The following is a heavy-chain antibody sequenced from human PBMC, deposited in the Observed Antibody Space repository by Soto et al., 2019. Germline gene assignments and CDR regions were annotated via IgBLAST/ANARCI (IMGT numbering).Heavy chain of an antibody. CDR3: ARGTMVRGVITYYYYGMDV. CDR2: IYYSGST. D-gene: IGHD3-10*01. J-gene: IGHJ6*02. Sequence: SETLSLTCTVSGGSISSSSYYWGWIRQPPGKGLEWIGSIYYSGSTYYNPSLKSRVTISVDTSKNRFSLKLSSVTAADTAVYYCARGTMVRGVITYYYYGMDVWGQGTTVTVSS. CDR1: GGSISSSSYY. V-gene: IGHV4-39*01.